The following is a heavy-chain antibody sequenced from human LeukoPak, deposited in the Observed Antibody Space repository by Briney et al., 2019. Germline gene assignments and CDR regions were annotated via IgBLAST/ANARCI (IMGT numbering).Heavy chain of an antibody. Sequence: GASVRVSCKASGYTFTSNGISWVRQAPGQGLEWMGWISTYSGNTNYAQMFQGRVTMTTEKSTRKVYMELRSLRYEDTAIYYCARDRDHAFDYWGQGTLVTVSS. CDR1: GYTFTSNG. J-gene: IGHJ4*02. CDR2: ISTYSGNT. CDR3: ARDRDHAFDY. V-gene: IGHV1-18*04. D-gene: IGHD2-21*02.